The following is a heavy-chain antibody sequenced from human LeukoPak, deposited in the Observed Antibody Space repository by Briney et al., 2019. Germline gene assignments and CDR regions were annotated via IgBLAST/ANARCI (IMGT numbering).Heavy chain of an antibody. CDR1: GFTFSRYG. CDR2: ITSSSTYI. CDR3: ARATSGIYDYVWGSYRYTDYFDY. V-gene: IGHV3-21*01. J-gene: IGHJ4*02. Sequence: GGSLRLSCAASGFTFSRYGMNWVRQAPGKGLEWVSSITSSSTYIYYADSVKGRFTISRDNAKNSLYVQMKSLRAEDTAVYYCARATSGIYDYVWGSYRYTDYFDYWGQGTLVTVSS. D-gene: IGHD3-16*02.